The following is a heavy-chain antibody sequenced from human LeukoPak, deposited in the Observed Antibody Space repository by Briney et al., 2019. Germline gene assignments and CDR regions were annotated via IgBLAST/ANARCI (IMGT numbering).Heavy chain of an antibody. Sequence: GGSLRLSCAASGFTFSNAWMSWVRQAPGKGLEWVSAISGSGGSTYYADSVKGRFTISRDNSKNTLYLQMNSLRAEDTAVYYCAKTTSGRWLQLWGQGTLVTVSS. J-gene: IGHJ4*02. CDR3: AKTTSGRWLQL. CDR1: GFTFSNAW. D-gene: IGHD5-24*01. CDR2: ISGSGGST. V-gene: IGHV3-23*01.